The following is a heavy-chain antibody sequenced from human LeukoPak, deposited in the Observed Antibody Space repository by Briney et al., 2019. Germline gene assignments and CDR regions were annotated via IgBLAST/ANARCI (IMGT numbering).Heavy chain of an antibody. CDR3: ARILRRHGTTFDY. V-gene: IGHV1-46*01. J-gene: IGHJ4*02. CDR2: INPSGGGT. CDR1: GYTFTSFY. D-gene: IGHD2/OR15-2a*01. Sequence: ASVKVCCKAVGYTFTSFYIHWVRDAPGQGLEWMGLINPSGGGTTFAERFQGRVDMTTDRSTDTVYMELRSLKSEDTAFYYCARILRRHGTTFDYWGQGTLVTVSS.